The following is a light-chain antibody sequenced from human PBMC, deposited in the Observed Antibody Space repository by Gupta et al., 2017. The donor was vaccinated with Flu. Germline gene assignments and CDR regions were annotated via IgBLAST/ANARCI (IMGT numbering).Light chain of an antibody. V-gene: IGLV2-18*02. CDR2: EVS. Sequence: SVTISXXXASSDVGSYNRVSWYQQPPGTAPKLMIYEVSNRPSGVPDRFSGSKSGNTASLTISGLQAEDEADYYCSSYTSSYTYVFGTGTKVTVL. CDR3: SSYTSSYTYV. CDR1: SSDVGSYNR. J-gene: IGLJ1*01.